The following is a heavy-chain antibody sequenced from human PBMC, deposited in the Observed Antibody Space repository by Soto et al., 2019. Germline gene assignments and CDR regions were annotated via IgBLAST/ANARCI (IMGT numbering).Heavy chain of an antibody. CDR3: ARSPRRVDGKWYFDY. Sequence: QVQLQESGPRLVKPSGTLSLTCGGSGDSFSSSNWWPWVRQSPGKGLEWIGDILHTGNTDYSPSLRSRITISIDTSKKEFYLNLRSVTATDTAVYYCARSPRRVDGKWYFDYGGQGALFTVSS. V-gene: IGHV4-4*02. D-gene: IGHD2-15*01. CDR1: GDSFSSSNW. CDR2: ILHTGNT. J-gene: IGHJ4*02.